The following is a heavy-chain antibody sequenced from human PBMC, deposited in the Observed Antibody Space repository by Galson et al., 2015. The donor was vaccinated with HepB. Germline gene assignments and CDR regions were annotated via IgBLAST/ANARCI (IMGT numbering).Heavy chain of an antibody. D-gene: IGHD3-10*01. CDR3: ARVLLWFRELYLGDYYYYMDV. CDR2: ISAYNGNT. J-gene: IGHJ6*03. V-gene: IGHV1-18*01. CDR1: GYTFTSYG. Sequence: VKVSCKASGYTFTSYGISWVRQAPGQGLEWMGWISAYNGNTNYAQKLQGRVTMTTDTSTSTAYMELRSLRSDDTAVYYCARVLLWFRELYLGDYYYYMDVWGKGTTVTVSS.